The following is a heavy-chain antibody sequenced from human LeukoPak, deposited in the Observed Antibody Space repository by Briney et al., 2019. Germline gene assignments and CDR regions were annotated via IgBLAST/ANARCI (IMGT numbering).Heavy chain of an antibody. Sequence: RPGGSLRLSCAASGFTFIDYSMNWVRQAPGKGLEWVSYISGSSGTTYYADSVKGRFTISRDNVQNSLYLQMNSLRAEDTAVYYCARGSNTIFGAYWGQGTLVTVSS. V-gene: IGHV3-48*01. CDR3: ARGSNTIFGAY. CDR1: GFTFIDYS. CDR2: ISGSSGTT. D-gene: IGHD3-3*01. J-gene: IGHJ4*02.